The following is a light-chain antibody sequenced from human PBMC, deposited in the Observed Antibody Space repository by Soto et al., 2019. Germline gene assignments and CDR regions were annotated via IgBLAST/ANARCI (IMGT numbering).Light chain of an antibody. CDR1: QSISRS. CDR2: DAS. Sequence: EIVLTQSPAILSVPPGERATLSCRASQSISRSLAWYQQKPGQAPRLLISDASTRATGIPARFSGSGSGTEFTLTISGLQPDDFTTYYCQQYTSYSRAFGQGTKVDIK. V-gene: IGKV3-15*01. CDR3: QQYTSYSRA. J-gene: IGKJ1*01.